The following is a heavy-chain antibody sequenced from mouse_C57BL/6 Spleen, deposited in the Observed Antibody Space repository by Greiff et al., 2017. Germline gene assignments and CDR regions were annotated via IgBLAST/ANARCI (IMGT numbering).Heavy chain of an antibody. CDR3: STGRDGYLDY. CDR1: GFSLTSYG. J-gene: IGHJ2*01. CDR2: IWRGGST. V-gene: IGHV2-5*01. D-gene: IGHD2-3*01. Sequence: VKLVESGPGLVQPSQSLSITCTVSGFSLTSYGVHWVRQSPGKGLEWLGVIWRGGSTDYNAAFMSRLSITQANYKCRVFFRMNSLQADDTAIYYCSTGRDGYLDYWGQGTTLTVSS.